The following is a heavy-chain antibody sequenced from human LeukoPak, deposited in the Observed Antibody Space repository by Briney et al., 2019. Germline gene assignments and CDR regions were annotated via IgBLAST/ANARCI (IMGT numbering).Heavy chain of an antibody. CDR2: IKQDGSEK. V-gene: IGHV3-7*01. CDR3: ARRTAAGPFDY. CDR1: GFTFSSYW. D-gene: IGHD6-13*01. J-gene: IGHJ4*02. Sequence: PGGSLRLSCAASGFTFSSYWMSWVRQAPGKGLEWVANIKQDGSEKYYVDSVKGRFTISRDNAKSSLYLEMNSLRAEDTAVYYCARRTAAGPFDYWGQGTLVTVSS.